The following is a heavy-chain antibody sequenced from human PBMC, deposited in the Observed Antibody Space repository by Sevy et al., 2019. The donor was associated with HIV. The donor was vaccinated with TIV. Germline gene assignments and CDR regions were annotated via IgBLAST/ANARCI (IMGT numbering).Heavy chain of an antibody. V-gene: IGHV3-33*01. CDR1: GFSFEIFG. J-gene: IGHJ3*02. CDR3: ARDRHWDSRSCRGAFDI. Sequence: GGSLRLSCAASGFSFEIFGMHWVRQAPGKGLEWVAVIWYDGNKKYYVDSVKGRFTISRDNSKNTMYLQMSSLRGEDTAVYYCARDRHWDSRSCRGAFDIWGQGTLVTVSS. CDR2: IWYDGNKK. D-gene: IGHD3-22*01.